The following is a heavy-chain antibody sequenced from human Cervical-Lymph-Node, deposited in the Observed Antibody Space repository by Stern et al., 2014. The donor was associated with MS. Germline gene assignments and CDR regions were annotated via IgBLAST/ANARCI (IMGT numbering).Heavy chain of an antibody. CDR2: ISAYNGTT. Sequence: VQLVQSGAEVKKPGSSVKVYCKASGYTFTSYGISWVRQAPGQGLEWMGWISAYNGTTNNAQKLQGKVTMTADTSTSTAYMELRSLRSDDTAVYYCARGLLGSENAFDIWGQGTMVTVSS. V-gene: IGHV1-18*01. CDR3: ARGLLGSENAFDI. J-gene: IGHJ3*02. D-gene: IGHD2-15*01. CDR1: GYTFTSYG.